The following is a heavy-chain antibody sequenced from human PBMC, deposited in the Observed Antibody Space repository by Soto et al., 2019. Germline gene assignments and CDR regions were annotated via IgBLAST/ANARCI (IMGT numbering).Heavy chain of an antibody. V-gene: IGHV5-10-1*01. D-gene: IGHD3-3*01. CDR2: IDPSDSYT. Sequence: PGEALKISCKVSGYSFTSYWISWVRQMPGKGLEWMGRIDPSDSYTNYSPSFQGHVTISADKSISTAYLQWSSLKASDTAIYYCARHAIQYYDFWSAPEYYYYYGMDVWGQGTTVTVSS. J-gene: IGHJ6*02. CDR3: ARHAIQYYDFWSAPEYYYYYGMDV. CDR1: GYSFTSYW.